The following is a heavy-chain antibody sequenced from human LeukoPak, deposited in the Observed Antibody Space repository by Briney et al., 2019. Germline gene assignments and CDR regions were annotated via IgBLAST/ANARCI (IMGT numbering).Heavy chain of an antibody. Sequence: PGRSLRLSCAASGFTFSSYGMEWVRQAPGKGLEWLTVISYDGSNKYYADSVKGRFTISRDNSKNTLYLQMNSLRAEDTAVYYCAKDMGYCSGGSCDPYYYYGMDVWGQGTTVTVSS. D-gene: IGHD2-15*01. CDR3: AKDMGYCSGGSCDPYYYYGMDV. J-gene: IGHJ6*02. CDR1: GFTFSSYG. V-gene: IGHV3-30*18. CDR2: ISYDGSNK.